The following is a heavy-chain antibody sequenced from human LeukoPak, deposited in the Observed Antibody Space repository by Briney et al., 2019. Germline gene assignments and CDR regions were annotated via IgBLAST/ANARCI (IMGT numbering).Heavy chain of an antibody. CDR3: ARVSLITFGGPFDY. D-gene: IGHD3-16*01. CDR2: IYYSGST. J-gene: IGHJ4*02. V-gene: IGHV4-30-4*08. Sequence: PSQTLSLTCTVSGGSISSGDYCWSWIRQPPGKDREWIGYIYYSGSTYYNPSLKSRVTISVDTSKNQFSLKLSSVTAADTAVYYCARVSLITFGGPFDYWGQGTLVTVSS. CDR1: GGSISSGDYC.